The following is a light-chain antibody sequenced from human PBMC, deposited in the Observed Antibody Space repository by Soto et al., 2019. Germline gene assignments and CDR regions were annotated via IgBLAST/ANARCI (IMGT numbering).Light chain of an antibody. CDR3: GKRDSSRIGYV. CDR2: DNN. CDR1: NSNIGNNY. V-gene: IGLV1-51*01. J-gene: IGLJ1*01. Sequence: QSVLTQPPSVSAAPGQRVTISCSGSNSNIGNNYVSWYQQLPGTAPKLLIYDNNKRPSGIPDRFSGSKSGTSATLDITGLQTGDEAEYYCGKRDSSRIGYVFGTGTKLTVL.